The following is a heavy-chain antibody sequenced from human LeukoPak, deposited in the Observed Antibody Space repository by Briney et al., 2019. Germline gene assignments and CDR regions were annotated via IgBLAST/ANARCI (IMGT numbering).Heavy chain of an antibody. J-gene: IGHJ4*02. Sequence: ASVKVSCKASGYTFTGYYMHWVRQAPGQGLEWMGWVNPNSGDTKYAQKFQGRVTMTRDTSIRTAYMELSSLTSDDTAVYYCARESQWLSNWGQGTLVTVSS. CDR2: VNPNSGDT. CDR1: GYTFTGYY. CDR3: ARESQWLSN. V-gene: IGHV1-2*02. D-gene: IGHD6-19*01.